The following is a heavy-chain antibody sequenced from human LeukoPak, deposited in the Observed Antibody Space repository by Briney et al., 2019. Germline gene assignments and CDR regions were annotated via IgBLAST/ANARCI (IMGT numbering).Heavy chain of an antibody. CDR1: EFTFSSYW. CDR3: ARAGLLWFGESKFDY. Sequence: GGSLRLSCAASEFTFSSYWMTWVRQAPGKGLEWVANINQDGSEKYYVDSVRGRFTISRDNAKNSLYLQMNSLRAEDTAVYYCARAGLLWFGESKFDYWGQGTLVTVSS. D-gene: IGHD3-10*01. V-gene: IGHV3-7*01. J-gene: IGHJ4*02. CDR2: INQDGSEK.